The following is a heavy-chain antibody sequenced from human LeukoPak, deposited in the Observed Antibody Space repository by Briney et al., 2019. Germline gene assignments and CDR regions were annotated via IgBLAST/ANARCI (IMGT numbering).Heavy chain of an antibody. D-gene: IGHD6-13*01. V-gene: IGHV4-34*01. J-gene: IGHJ4*02. Sequence: PSETLSLTCAVYGGSFSGYYWSWIRQPPGKGLEWIGEINHSGSTNYNPSLKSRVTISVDTSKNQFSLKLSSVTAADTAGYYCARDVVAAAGTWDYWGQGTLVTVSS. CDR2: INHSGST. CDR1: GGSFSGYY. CDR3: ARDVVAAAGTWDY.